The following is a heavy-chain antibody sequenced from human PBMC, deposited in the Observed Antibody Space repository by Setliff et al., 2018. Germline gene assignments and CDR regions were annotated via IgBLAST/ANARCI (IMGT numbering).Heavy chain of an antibody. V-gene: IGHV3-15*07. J-gene: IGHJ3*02. D-gene: IGHD2-2*01. Sequence: GGSLRLSCAVSGFTFSYAWMHWVRQAPGKGLEWVGRIKSKTDGGSIDYAAPVKDRFTISRDDSKATLYLYMDSLKTEDTAVYYCTTDRAGCYGTTCFEIWGHGTMVTV. CDR2: IKSKTDGGSI. CDR3: TTDRAGCYGTTCFEI. CDR1: GFTFSYAW.